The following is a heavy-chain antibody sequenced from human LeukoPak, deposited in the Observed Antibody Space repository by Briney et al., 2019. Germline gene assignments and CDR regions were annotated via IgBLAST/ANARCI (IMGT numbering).Heavy chain of an antibody. CDR3: ARDPPGLTLGSPGDY. CDR1: GYTFTSYG. J-gene: IGHJ4*02. CDR2: ISANNGDT. Sequence: ASVKVSCKASGYTFTSYGIAWVRQAPGQGLQWMGWISANNGDTSYSQKLQGRVTMTTDTSTNTAYMELRSLASDDTAVYYCARDPPGLTLGSPGDYWGQGTLVIVSS. V-gene: IGHV1-18*01. D-gene: IGHD3-16*01.